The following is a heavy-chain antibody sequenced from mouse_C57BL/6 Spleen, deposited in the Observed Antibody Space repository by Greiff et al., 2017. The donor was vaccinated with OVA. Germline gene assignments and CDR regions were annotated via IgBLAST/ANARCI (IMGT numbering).Heavy chain of an antibody. J-gene: IGHJ4*01. CDR1: GYTFTSYW. CDR3: ARFAPYAMDY. V-gene: IGHV1-53*01. Sequence: QVHVKQSGTELVKPGASVKLSCKASGYTFTSYWMHWVKQRPGQGLEWIGNINPSNGGTNYNEKFKSKATLTVDKSSSTAYMQLSSLTSEDSAVYYCARFAPYAMDYWGQGTSVTVSS. CDR2: INPSNGGT.